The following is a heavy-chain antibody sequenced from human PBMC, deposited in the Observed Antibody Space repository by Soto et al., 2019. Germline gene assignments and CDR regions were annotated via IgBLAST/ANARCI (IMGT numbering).Heavy chain of an antibody. CDR2: ISAYNGNT. CDR3: ARDPHPPYYDFWSGYYSHYYYYYGMDV. D-gene: IGHD3-3*01. CDR1: GYTFTSYG. V-gene: IGHV1-18*04. J-gene: IGHJ6*02. Sequence: ASVKVSCKASGYTFTSYGISWVRQAPGQEHEWMGSISAYNGNTNYAQKLQGRVTMSTDTSTSTAYMGLRRLRSDDTAVYYCARDPHPPYYDFWSGYYSHYYYYYGMDVWGQGTTVAVSS.